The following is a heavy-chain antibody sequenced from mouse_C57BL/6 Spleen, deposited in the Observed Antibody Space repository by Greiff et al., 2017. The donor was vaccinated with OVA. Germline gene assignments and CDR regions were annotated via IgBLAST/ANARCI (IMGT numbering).Heavy chain of an antibody. CDR3: ARVGVITTVEGDWYFDV. CDR1: GYTFTSYG. D-gene: IGHD1-1*01. V-gene: IGHV1-81*01. J-gene: IGHJ1*03. CDR2: IYPRSGNT. Sequence: VQLQQSGAELARPGASVKLSCKASGYTFTSYGISWVKQRTGQGLEWIGEIYPRSGNTYYNEKFKGKATLTADKSSSTAYMELRSLTSEDSAVYFCARVGVITTVEGDWYFDVWGTGTTVTVSS.